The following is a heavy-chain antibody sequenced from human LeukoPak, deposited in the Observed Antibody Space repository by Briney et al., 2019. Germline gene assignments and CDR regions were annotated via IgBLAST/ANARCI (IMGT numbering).Heavy chain of an antibody. V-gene: IGHV4-34*01. CDR1: GGSFSGYY. J-gene: IGHJ5*02. CDR2: INHSGST. CDR3: ARHPGYYYWFDP. Sequence: SETLSLTCAVYGGSFSGYYWSWIRQPPGKGLEWIGEINHSGSTNYNPSLKSRVTISVDTSKNQFSLKLSSVTAADTAVYYCARHPGYYYWFDPWGQGTLVTVSS. D-gene: IGHD3-22*01.